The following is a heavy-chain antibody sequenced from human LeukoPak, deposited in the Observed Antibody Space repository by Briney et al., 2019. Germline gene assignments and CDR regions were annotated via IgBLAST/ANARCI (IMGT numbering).Heavy chain of an antibody. J-gene: IGHJ4*02. CDR2: ITSSSSAI. CDR3: ARDNRGYDY. Sequence: GGFLRLPCAASGFTFSTYSMSWVRQAPGKGLEWISYITSSSSAIYYTDSVKGRFTVPRDNAKNSLYLQMNSLRAEDTAVYYCARDNRGYDYWGQGTLVTVSS. CDR1: GFTFSTYS. V-gene: IGHV3-48*04. D-gene: IGHD5-12*01.